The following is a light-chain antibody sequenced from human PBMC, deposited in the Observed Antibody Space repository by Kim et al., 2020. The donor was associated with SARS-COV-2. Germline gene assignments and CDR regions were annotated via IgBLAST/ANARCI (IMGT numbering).Light chain of an antibody. CDR2: EAF. CDR3: QQYGSTPYT. J-gene: IGKJ2*01. CDR1: QSVGSSL. V-gene: IGKV3-20*01. Sequence: LSPGERATLSCRARQSVGSSLLAWYQQKPGQAPRLLIFEAFKRVAGIPDRFSGSGSGTDFTLTISRPEPEDFAMYYCQQYGSTPYTFGQGTKLEIK.